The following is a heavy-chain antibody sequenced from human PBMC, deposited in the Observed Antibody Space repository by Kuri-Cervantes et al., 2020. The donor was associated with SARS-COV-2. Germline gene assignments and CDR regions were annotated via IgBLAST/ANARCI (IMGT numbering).Heavy chain of an antibody. D-gene: IGHD3-3*01. CDR2: IKQDGSET. CDR3: ARGSSRITIFGVVTRYGMDV. J-gene: IGHJ6*02. CDR1: GFMFTSYG. Sequence: GESLKISCAASGFMFTSYGMSWVRQAPGKGLEWVANIKQDGSETYYVDSVKGRFTLSRDNAKNMLFLQMNSLRAEDTAVYYCARGSSRITIFGVVTRYGMDVWGQGTTVTVPS. V-gene: IGHV3-7*01.